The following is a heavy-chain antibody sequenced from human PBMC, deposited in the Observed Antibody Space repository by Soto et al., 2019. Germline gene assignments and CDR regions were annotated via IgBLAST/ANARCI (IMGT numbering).Heavy chain of an antibody. D-gene: IGHD1-7*01. CDR2: ISGSGGST. CDR1: GFTFSSYA. Sequence: GGSLRLSCAASGFTFSSYAMGWVRQAPGKGLEWVSAISGSGGSTYYADSVKGRFTISRDNSKNTLYLQMNSLRAEDTAVYYCAKVVLTGTFRAGMDVWGKGTTVTVSS. V-gene: IGHV3-23*01. J-gene: IGHJ6*03. CDR3: AKVVLTGTFRAGMDV.